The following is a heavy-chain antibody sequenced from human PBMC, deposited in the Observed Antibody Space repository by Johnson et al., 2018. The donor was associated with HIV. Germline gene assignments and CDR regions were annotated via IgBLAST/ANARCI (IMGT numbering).Heavy chain of an antibody. J-gene: IGHJ3*02. V-gene: IGHV3-66*01. CDR1: GFVFSDSH. D-gene: IGHD1-26*01. CDR2: IYSGGST. CDR3: ARDGGSTRGDAFDI. Sequence: VQLVESGGGVVQPGRSLRLSCAASGFVFSDSHMSWIRQAPGKGLEWVSVIYSGGSTYYADSVKGRFTISRDNSKNTLYRQMNSLRAEDTAVYYCARDGGSTRGDAFDIWGQGTMVTVSS.